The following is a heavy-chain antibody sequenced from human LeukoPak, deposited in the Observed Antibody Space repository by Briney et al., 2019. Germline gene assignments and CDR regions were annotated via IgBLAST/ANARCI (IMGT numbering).Heavy chain of an antibody. CDR3: ARGGRRTTVLNWFDP. J-gene: IGHJ5*02. V-gene: IGHV4-34*01. CDR1: GGSFSGYY. D-gene: IGHD4-17*01. Sequence: SETLSLTCAVYGGSFSGYYWNWTRQPPGKGLEWIGEINHSGSTNYNPSLKSRVTISVDTSKNQFSLKLSSVTAADTAVYYCARGGRRTTVLNWFDPWGQGTLVTVSS. CDR2: INHSGST.